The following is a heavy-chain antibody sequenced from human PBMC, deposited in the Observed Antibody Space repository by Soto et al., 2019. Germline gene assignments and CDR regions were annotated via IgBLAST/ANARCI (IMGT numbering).Heavy chain of an antibody. CDR2: IYPGDSDT. D-gene: IGHD3-22*01. V-gene: IGHV5-51*03. CDR3: ARRGQDYYDSSVADYFHH. Sequence: EVQLVQSGAEVKKPGESLKISCKGSGYSFTSYWSGWVRQMPGKGLEWMGIIYPGDSDTRYSPSFQGQVTISADKSISTASLQWSSLKASDTAMYYCARRGQDYYDSSVADYFHHLGQGTLVTVSS. J-gene: IGHJ1*01. CDR1: GYSFTSYW.